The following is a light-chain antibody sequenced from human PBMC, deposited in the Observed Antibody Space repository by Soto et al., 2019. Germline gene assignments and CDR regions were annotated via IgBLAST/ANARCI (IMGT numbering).Light chain of an antibody. CDR1: SSDVGAHDF. CDR3: NSYTLSKTVI. J-gene: IGLJ2*01. Sequence: QSALTQPASVSGSPGQSITISCSGTSSDVGAHDFVSWYQHHPDKAPKVIIFEVTKRPSGVSDRFSGSKTRNTASLTISGLQVEDESDYYCNSYTLSKTVIFGGGTKLTV. CDR2: EVT. V-gene: IGLV2-14*01.